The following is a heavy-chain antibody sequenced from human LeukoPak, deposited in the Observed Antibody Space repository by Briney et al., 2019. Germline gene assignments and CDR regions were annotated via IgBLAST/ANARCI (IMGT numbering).Heavy chain of an antibody. D-gene: IGHD1-26*01. CDR3: ARSAVGTSCCTAVDY. CDR2: ISTSGDRT. J-gene: IGHJ4*02. CDR1: GFTFSTYA. V-gene: IGHV3-23*01. Sequence: GGSLRLSCAASGFTFSTYAMTWVRQAPGKGLEWVSGISTSGDRTYYADSVKGRFTISRDNSKNTLYLQMNSLRAEDAAEYYCARSAVGTSCCTAVDYWGQGTLVTVSS.